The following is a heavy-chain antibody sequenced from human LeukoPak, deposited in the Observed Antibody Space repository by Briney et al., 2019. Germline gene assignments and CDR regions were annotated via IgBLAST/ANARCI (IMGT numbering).Heavy chain of an antibody. V-gene: IGHV3-64*01. CDR1: GFTFSSYA. Sequence: GGSLRLSCAASGFTFSSYAMHWVRQAPGKGLEYVSAISSNGGSTYYANSVKGRFTISRDNSKNTLYLQMGSLRAEDTAVYYCARDFPYYYYYMDVWGKGTTVTVSS. CDR3: ARDFPYYYYYMDV. CDR2: ISSNGGST. J-gene: IGHJ6*03.